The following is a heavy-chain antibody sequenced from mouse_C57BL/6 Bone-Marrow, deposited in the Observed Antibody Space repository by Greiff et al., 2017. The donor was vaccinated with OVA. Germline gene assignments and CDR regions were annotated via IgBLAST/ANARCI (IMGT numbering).Heavy chain of an antibody. D-gene: IGHD2-12*01. CDR3: ARVSYPYYFDY. J-gene: IGHJ2*01. CDR2: LYPGGGYT. Sequence: QVQLQQSGAELVRPGTSVKMSCKASGYTFTTYWIGWAKQRPGHGLEWIGDLYPGGGYTTYNEKFKGKATLTADKSSSTAYMQFSSLTSEDSAIYYCARVSYPYYFDYWGQGTTLTVSS. V-gene: IGHV1-63*01. CDR1: GYTFTTYW.